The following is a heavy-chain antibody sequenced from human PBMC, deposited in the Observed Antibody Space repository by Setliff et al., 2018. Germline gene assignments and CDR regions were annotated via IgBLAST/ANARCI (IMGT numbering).Heavy chain of an antibody. Sequence: SETLSLTCTVSGGSISSYYWSWIRQPAGKGLEWIGRVSTSGSTNYNPSLKSRVTISVDTSKNQFSLKLSSVTAADTAVYHCAREAYYYGSGSYPLDYWGQGTLVTVSS. V-gene: IGHV4-4*07. CDR2: VSTSGST. CDR1: GGSISSYY. J-gene: IGHJ4*02. D-gene: IGHD3-10*01. CDR3: AREAYYYGSGSYPLDY.